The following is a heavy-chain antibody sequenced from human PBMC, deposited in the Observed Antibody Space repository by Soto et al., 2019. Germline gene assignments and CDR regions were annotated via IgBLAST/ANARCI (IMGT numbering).Heavy chain of an antibody. Sequence: GESLKISCKGSGYSFTSYWIGWVRQMPGKGLEWMGSIYRGDSDSRYSPSFQGQVTISADKSISTAYLQWSSLKASHTATYSCARRGKQRVLDGMDVWGRGTTCTV. D-gene: IGHD6-6*01. CDR2: IYRGDSDS. V-gene: IGHV5-51*01. J-gene: IGHJ6*01. CDR1: GYSFTSYW. CDR3: ARRGKQRVLDGMDV.